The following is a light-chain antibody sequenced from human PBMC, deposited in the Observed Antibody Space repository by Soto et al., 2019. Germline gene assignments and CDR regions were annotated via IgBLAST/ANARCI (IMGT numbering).Light chain of an antibody. CDR3: AAWDDSLNGYV. CDR2: SND. CDR1: SSNIGSTT. J-gene: IGLJ1*01. Sequence: QSVLTQPPSASAAPGHRVTISCSGGSSNIGSTTVAWYQQLPGTAPKLLIFSNDQRPSGVPDRFSGSQSGTSASLAISGLQSEDEADYYCAAWDDSLNGYVFGTGTKLTVL. V-gene: IGLV1-44*01.